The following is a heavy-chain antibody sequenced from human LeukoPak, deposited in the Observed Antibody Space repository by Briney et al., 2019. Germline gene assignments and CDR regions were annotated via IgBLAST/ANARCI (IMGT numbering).Heavy chain of an antibody. J-gene: IGHJ4*02. V-gene: IGHV4-30-2*01. CDR1: GGSISSGGYS. Sequence: SQTLSFTCAVSGGSISSGGYSWSWIRQPPGKGLEWIGYIYHSGSTYYNPSLKSRVTISVDRSKNQFSLKLSSVTAADTAVYYCARQVTAPPNFDYWGRGTLVTVSS. CDR3: ARQVTAPPNFDY. D-gene: IGHD2-21*02. CDR2: IYHSGST.